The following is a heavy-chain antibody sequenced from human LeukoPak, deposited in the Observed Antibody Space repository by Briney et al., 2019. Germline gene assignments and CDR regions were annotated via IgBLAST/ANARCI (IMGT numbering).Heavy chain of an antibody. J-gene: IGHJ6*03. D-gene: IGHD3-3*01. CDR2: ISSSSTYI. CDR3: ARAPAMILRPNYMDV. Sequence: GGSLRLSCAASGFTFSSYSMNWVRQAPGKGLEWVSFISSSSTYIYYADSMKGRFTISRDDAKSSLYLQMNSLRAEDTAAYYCARAPAMILRPNYMDVWGKGTTVTVSS. CDR1: GFTFSSYS. V-gene: IGHV3-21*01.